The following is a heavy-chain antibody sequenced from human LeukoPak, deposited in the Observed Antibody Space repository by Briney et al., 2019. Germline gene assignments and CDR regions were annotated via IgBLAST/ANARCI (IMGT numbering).Heavy chain of an antibody. CDR3: AELGITMIGGV. CDR2: ISSSSSTI. CDR1: GFTYSSYS. Sequence: GGSLRLSCAASGFTYSSYSMNWVRQAPGKGLEWVSYISSSSSTIYYADSVKGRFTISRDNAKNSLYLQMNSLRAEDTAVYYCAELGITMIGGVWGKGTTVTISS. D-gene: IGHD3-10*02. J-gene: IGHJ6*04. V-gene: IGHV3-48*04.